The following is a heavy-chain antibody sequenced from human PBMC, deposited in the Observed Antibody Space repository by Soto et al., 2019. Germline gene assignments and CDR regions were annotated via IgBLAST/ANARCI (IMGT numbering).Heavy chain of an antibody. V-gene: IGHV3-30-3*01. CDR3: ASAVAGGYYYYGMDV. CDR1: GFIFNYYA. CDR2: ISSDGNNK. Sequence: QVQLVESGGGVVQPGGSLRLSCAASGFIFNYYAMHWVRQAPGKGLEWVAVISSDGNNKYYADSVKGRFTISRDNSKNTLFLQMHSRGAEDTALYYCASAVAGGYYYYGMDVWCQGTTVTVSS. D-gene: IGHD6-19*01. J-gene: IGHJ6*02.